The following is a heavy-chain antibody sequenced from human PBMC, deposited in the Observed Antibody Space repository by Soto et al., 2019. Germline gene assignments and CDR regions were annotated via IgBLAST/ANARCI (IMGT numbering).Heavy chain of an antibody. V-gene: IGHV3-30-3*01. J-gene: IGHJ6*02. CDR3: AREYAALDV. Sequence: QVQLVESGGGVVQPGRSLRLSCAASGFTFSSYNIHWVRQAPGKGLEWVAAISYHGTTTYYAQSVKGRFTISRDNFKNTLSLQMNSLRAEDTAGYHCAREYAALDVWGQGTAVTVSS. CDR2: ISYHGTTT. CDR1: GFTFSSYN.